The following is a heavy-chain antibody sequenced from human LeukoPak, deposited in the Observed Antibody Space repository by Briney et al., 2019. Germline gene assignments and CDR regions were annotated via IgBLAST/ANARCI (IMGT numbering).Heavy chain of an antibody. D-gene: IGHD3-9*01. CDR1: GFTFSSYS. J-gene: IGHJ4*02. CDR3: VRDLALVFIDY. CDR2: ISSSSSYI. Sequence: PGGSLRLSCAASGFTFSSYSVNWVRQAPGKGLAWVSSISSSSSYIYYADSVKGRFTISRDNAKNSLYLQMNSLRAEDTAVYYCVRDLALVFIDYWGQGTLVTVSS. V-gene: IGHV3-21*01.